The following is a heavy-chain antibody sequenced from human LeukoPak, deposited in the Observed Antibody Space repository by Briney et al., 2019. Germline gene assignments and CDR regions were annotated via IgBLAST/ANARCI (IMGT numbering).Heavy chain of an antibody. CDR1: GGSISSSTYY. Sequence: SETLSLTCTVSGGSISSSTYYWGWIRQPPGKGLEWIGSMYYSGNIYYNPSLKSRVTISVDTSKNQLSLKLSSVTAADTAVYYCARDQGKWGSGSHDYWGQGTLVTVSS. V-gene: IGHV4-39*07. D-gene: IGHD3-10*01. CDR2: MYYSGNI. J-gene: IGHJ4*02. CDR3: ARDQGKWGSGSHDY.